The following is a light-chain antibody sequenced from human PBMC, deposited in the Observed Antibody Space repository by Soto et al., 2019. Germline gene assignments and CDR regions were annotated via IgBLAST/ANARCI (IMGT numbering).Light chain of an antibody. CDR2: LGS. CDR1: QSLLHSDGYIY. Sequence: DIVMTQSPLSLPVTPGEPASISCRSSQSLLHSDGYIYLDWYLQRPGQSPQLLICLGSNRASGVPDRFSGSGSGTHFTLTISRVEAEDFGVYYCMQALHTPWTFGQGTRVEVK. J-gene: IGKJ1*01. V-gene: IGKV2-28*01. CDR3: MQALHTPWT.